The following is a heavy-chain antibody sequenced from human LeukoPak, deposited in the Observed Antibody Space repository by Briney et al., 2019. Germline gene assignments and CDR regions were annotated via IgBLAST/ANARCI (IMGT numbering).Heavy chain of an antibody. D-gene: IGHD3-10*01. CDR2: ISRSSSFR. V-gene: IGHV3-21*01. CDR3: ARSPLLLYFGDAYYFDY. CDR1: GFNFSTYS. Sequence: GGSLRLSCEASGFNFSTYSLNWVRQAPRKGLEWVSSISRSSSFRYYADSVKGRFTISRDNAKNSLYLQVNSLRAEDTAMYYCARSPLLLYFGDAYYFDYWGQGTLVTVSS. J-gene: IGHJ4*02.